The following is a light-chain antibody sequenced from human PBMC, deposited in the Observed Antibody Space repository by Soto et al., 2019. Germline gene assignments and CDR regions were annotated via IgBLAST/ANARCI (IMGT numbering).Light chain of an antibody. J-gene: IGKJ1*01. Sequence: DIKMTQSPVSLSASVGDRVTITCRASETISTFLNWYQQKPGNAPKVLIFAASSLQSGVPSRFSGSGSGTDFALTISGLQHEDFATYYCRQSYNIPPTFGQGTKVDI. V-gene: IGKV1-39*01. CDR1: ETISTF. CDR3: RQSYNIPPT. CDR2: AAS.